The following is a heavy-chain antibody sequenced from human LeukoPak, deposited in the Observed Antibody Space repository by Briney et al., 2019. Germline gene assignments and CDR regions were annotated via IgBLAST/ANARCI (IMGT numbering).Heavy chain of an antibody. CDR1: GGSITSNSYS. CDR3: ARLRGGVQLWGD. D-gene: IGHD5-18*01. V-gene: IGHV4-39*01. J-gene: IGHJ4*02. CDR2: LSHAGTN. Sequence: KPSETLSLTCTVSGGSITSNSYSWGWIRQPPGKGLQWIVTLSHAGTNYYNPSLKSRVTMPVHRSKNQFSLKLTSVTATDTAVYYCARLRGGVQLWGDWGQGTLVTVSS.